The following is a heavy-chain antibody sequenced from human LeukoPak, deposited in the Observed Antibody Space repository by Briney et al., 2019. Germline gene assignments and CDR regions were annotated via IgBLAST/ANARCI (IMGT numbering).Heavy chain of an antibody. Sequence: NWVRQAPGKGLEWVSSISSSSSYIYYADSVKGRFTISRDNAKNSLYLQMNSLRAEDTAVYYCARGDRSGNYYGSGSPWGQGTLVTVSS. D-gene: IGHD3-10*01. J-gene: IGHJ5*02. CDR2: ISSSSSYI. CDR3: ARGDRSGNYYGSGSP. V-gene: IGHV3-21*01.